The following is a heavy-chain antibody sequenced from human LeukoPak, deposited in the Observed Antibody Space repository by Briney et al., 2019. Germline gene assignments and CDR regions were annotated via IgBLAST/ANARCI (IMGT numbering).Heavy chain of an antibody. Sequence: GGSLRLSCAASGFTFSNYAMSCVRQAPEKGLEWVSIIYSGGSTYYADSVKGRFTISRDNSKNTLYLQMNSLRAEDTAVYYCARGSDTSGYYYFDYWGQGTLVTVSS. CDR3: ARGSDTSGYYYFDY. CDR2: IYSGGST. J-gene: IGHJ4*02. CDR1: GFTFSNYA. D-gene: IGHD3-22*01. V-gene: IGHV3-66*01.